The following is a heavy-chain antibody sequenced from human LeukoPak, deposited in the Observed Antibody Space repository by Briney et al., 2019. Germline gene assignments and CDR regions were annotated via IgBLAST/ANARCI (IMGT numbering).Heavy chain of an antibody. CDR3: ARDLFPYTIFGVVQDAFDI. CDR2: ISAYNGNT. D-gene: IGHD3-3*01. Sequence: ASVNVSCKASGYTFTSYGISWVRQAPGQGLEWMGWISAYNGNTNYAQKLQGRVTMTTDTSTSTAYMELRSLRSDDTAVYYCARDLFPYTIFGVVQDAFDIWGQGTMVTVSS. V-gene: IGHV1-18*01. CDR1: GYTFTSYG. J-gene: IGHJ3*02.